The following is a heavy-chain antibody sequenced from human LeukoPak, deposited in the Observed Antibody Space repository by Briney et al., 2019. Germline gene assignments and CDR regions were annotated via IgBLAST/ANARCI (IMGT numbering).Heavy chain of an antibody. J-gene: IGHJ4*02. D-gene: IGHD4-23*01. Sequence: ASVKVSCKASGYTFTSYGISWVRQAPGQGLEWMGWISAYNGNTNYAQKLQGRVTMTTDTSISTAYMELSRLRSDDTAVYYCARPFYGGNSDYWGQGTLVTVSS. CDR1: GYTFTSYG. CDR2: ISAYNGNT. V-gene: IGHV1-18*01. CDR3: ARPFYGGNSDY.